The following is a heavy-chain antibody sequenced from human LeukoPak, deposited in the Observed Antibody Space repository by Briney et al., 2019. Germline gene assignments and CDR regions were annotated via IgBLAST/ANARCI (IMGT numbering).Heavy chain of an antibody. CDR2: IRYDGSKK. CDR1: GFIFSSYG. J-gene: IGHJ4*02. D-gene: IGHD6-19*01. Sequence: GGSLRLSWAASGFIFSSYGIHWVRQAPGKGLEWVAFIRYDGSKKYYADSVKGRFIISRDNAKNTLYLQMNSLRAEATGVYYCAKENSSGFLFWGQGTLVTVSS. CDR3: AKENSSGFLF. V-gene: IGHV3-30*02.